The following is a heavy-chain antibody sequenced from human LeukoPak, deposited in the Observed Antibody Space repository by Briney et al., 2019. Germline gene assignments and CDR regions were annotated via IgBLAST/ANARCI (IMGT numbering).Heavy chain of an antibody. Sequence: GGSLRLSCTASGFSFRDYALSWFRLAPGKRLEWVGFIRRKDHGGTTEYAASVKGRFTISRDDSKSVAYLQMSSLRTEDTAVYYCSRDPTAQYGMDVWGQGTTVTVS. V-gene: IGHV3-49*03. D-gene: IGHD4-11*01. CDR3: SRDPTAQYGMDV. CDR1: GFSFRDYA. CDR2: IRRKDHGGTT. J-gene: IGHJ6*02.